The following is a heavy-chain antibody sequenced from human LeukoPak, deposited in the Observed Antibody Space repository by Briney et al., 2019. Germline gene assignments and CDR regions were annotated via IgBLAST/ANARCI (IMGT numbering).Heavy chain of an antibody. CDR2: IYYSGST. J-gene: IGHJ5*02. CDR1: GGSISSSSYY. CDR3: ASEVSAAGGSWFDP. V-gene: IGHV4-39*01. Sequence: PSETLSPTCTVSGGSISSSSYYWGWTRQPPGKGQEWIGSIYYSGSTYYNPSLKSRVTISVDTSKNQFSLKLSSVTAADTAVYYCASEVSAAGGSWFDPWGQGTLVTVSS. D-gene: IGHD6-13*01.